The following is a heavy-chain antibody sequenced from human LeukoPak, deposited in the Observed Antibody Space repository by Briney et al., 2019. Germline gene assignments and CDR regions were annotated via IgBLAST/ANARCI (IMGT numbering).Heavy chain of an antibody. CDR3: ARDDTSGGYYEFGY. D-gene: IGHD6-19*01. V-gene: IGHV3-48*03. Sequence: GGSLRLSCAASGFTFSSYEMNWVRQAPGKGLEWVSYISSSGSTIYYADSVKGRFTISRDISQNMVYLQVNSLRDDDTAVYYCARDDTSGGYYEFGYWGQGALLIVSS. CDR2: ISSSGSTI. CDR1: GFTFSSYE. J-gene: IGHJ4*02.